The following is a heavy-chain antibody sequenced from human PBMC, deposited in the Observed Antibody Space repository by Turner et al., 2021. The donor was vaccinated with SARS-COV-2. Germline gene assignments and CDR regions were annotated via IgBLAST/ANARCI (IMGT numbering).Heavy chain of an antibody. CDR2: IYSGGST. CDR3: AKESGSYYYYYYGMDV. J-gene: IGHJ6*02. Sequence: EVQLLESGGGLIQPGGSLRLSCAASGFTVSSNYMSWVRQAPGKGLEWVSVIYSGGSTYYADSVKGRFTISRDNSKNTLYLQMNSLRAEDTAVYYCAKESGSYYYYYYGMDVWGQGTTVTVSS. V-gene: IGHV3-53*01. D-gene: IGHD1-26*01. CDR1: GFTVSSNY.